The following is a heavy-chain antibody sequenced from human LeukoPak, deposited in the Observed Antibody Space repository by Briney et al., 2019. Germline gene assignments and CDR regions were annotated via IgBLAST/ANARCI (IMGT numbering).Heavy chain of an antibody. J-gene: IGHJ3*02. V-gene: IGHV4-4*07. D-gene: IGHD4-17*01. CDR2: IYISGST. CDR1: GGSISGYY. CDR3: ARGTGDYGRAFDI. Sequence: SETLSLTCTVSGGSISGYYWSWIRQPAGKGLEWIGRIYISGSTNYNPSLKSRVTMSVDTSKNQFSLKLSSVTAADTAVYYCARGTGDYGRAFDIWGQGTMVTVSS.